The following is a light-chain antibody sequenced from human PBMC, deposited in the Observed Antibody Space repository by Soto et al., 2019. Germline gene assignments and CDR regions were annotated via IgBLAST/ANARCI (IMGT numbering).Light chain of an antibody. J-gene: IGKJ5*01. CDR2: DAS. Sequence: EIVLTQSPGTLSLSPGERATLSCRANQSVDSNFLAWNQQKPGQAPRLLIYDASTRATGTPARFSGSGSGTKFTLSISSLQSEDFAVYYCQQYNNWPITFGQGTRLEIK. CDR1: QSVDSN. V-gene: IGKV3D-15*01. CDR3: QQYNNWPIT.